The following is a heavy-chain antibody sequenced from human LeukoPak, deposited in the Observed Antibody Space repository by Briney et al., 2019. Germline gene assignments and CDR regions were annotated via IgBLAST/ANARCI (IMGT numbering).Heavy chain of an antibody. CDR1: GGSISSSSYY. J-gene: IGHJ6*02. CDR2: IYYSGST. CDR3: ARDHYSSSWYGNYYYYGMDV. V-gene: IGHV4-39*07. D-gene: IGHD6-13*01. Sequence: SETLSLTCTVSGGSISSSSYYWGWIRQPPGKGLEWIGSIYYSGSTYYNPSLKSRVTISVDTSKNQFSLKLSSVTAADTAVYYCARDHYSSSWYGNYYYYGMDVWGQGTTVTVSS.